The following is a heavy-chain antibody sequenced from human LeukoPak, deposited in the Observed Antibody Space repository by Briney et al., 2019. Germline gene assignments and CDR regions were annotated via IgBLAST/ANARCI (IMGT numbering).Heavy chain of an antibody. Sequence: SETLSLTCTVSGYSISSGYYWGWIRQPPGKGLEWIGGIYHSGSTYYNPSLKSRVTISVVTSKNQFSLKLSSVTAADTAVYYCARDILTLDYYYYMDVWGKGTTVTVSS. CDR3: ARDILTLDYYYYMDV. V-gene: IGHV4-38-2*02. CDR1: GYSISSGYY. J-gene: IGHJ6*03. CDR2: IYHSGST.